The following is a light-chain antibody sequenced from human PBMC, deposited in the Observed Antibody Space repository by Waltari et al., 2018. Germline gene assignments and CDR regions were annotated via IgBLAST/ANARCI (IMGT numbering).Light chain of an antibody. V-gene: IGLV2-14*01. CDR2: DVN. J-gene: IGLJ1*01. CDR3: CSYSSSSTLYV. Sequence: QSALTQPASVSGSPGQPITISCTGTSSDVGGYNYVSWYQQHPGKAPKLMIYDVNKRPSGVSNRFSGSKSGNTASLTISGLQAEDEADYYCCSYSSSSTLYVFGTGTKVTVL. CDR1: SSDVGGYNY.